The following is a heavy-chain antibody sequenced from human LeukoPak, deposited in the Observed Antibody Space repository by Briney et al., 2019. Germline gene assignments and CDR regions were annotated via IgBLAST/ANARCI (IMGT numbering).Heavy chain of an antibody. Sequence: GGSLRLSCAASGFTFSSYRMNWVRQAPGKGLEWVSTISSSSSYIYYADSVKGRFTISRGNAKNSLYLQMNSLRAEDTAVYYCARDLSRRITIPMDAFDIWGQGTMVTVSS. V-gene: IGHV3-21*01. CDR2: ISSSSSYI. CDR3: ARDLSRRITIPMDAFDI. J-gene: IGHJ3*02. D-gene: IGHD3-9*01. CDR1: GFTFSSYR.